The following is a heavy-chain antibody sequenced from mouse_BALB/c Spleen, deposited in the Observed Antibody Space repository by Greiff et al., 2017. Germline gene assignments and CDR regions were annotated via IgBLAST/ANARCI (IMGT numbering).Heavy chain of an antibody. Sequence: EVQLHQSGPELVKPGASVKIPCKASGYTFTDYNMDWVKQSHGKSLEWIGDINPNNGGTIYNQKFKGKATLTVDKSSSTAYMELRSLTSEDTAVYYCARRGLGRRYFDYWGQGTTLTVSS. CDR1: GYTFTDYN. D-gene: IGHD4-1*01. CDR3: ARRGLGRRYFDY. CDR2: INPNNGGT. V-gene: IGHV1-18*01. J-gene: IGHJ2*01.